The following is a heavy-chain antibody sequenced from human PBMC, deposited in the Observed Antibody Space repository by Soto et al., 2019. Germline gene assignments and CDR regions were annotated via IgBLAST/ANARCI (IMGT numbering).Heavy chain of an antibody. CDR3: ARTAHDYSKSLDY. D-gene: IGHD4-4*01. CDR2: IWYDGRNK. CDR1: GFTFTSYG. J-gene: IGHJ4*02. V-gene: IGHV3-33*03. Sequence: QVQLVESGGGVVQPGRSLRLSCAASGFTFTSYGMHWVRQAPGKGLEWVAVIWYDGRNKYYADSVKGRFTISRDNSKNTLHLQMNSLRAEYTAVYYCARTAHDYSKSLDYWGQGTLVTVSS.